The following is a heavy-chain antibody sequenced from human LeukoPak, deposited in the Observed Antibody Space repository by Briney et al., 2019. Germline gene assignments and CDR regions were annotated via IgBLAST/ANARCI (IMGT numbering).Heavy chain of an antibody. J-gene: IGHJ4*02. CDR2: IYYRGST. Sequence: SETLSLTCSVSGGSMGTYYWTWVRQPPGKGLEWIGYIYYRGSTNYNPSLKSRVTISEDTARNQFSLKLTSVTAADTAVYYCARHGAIPEYWGQGSLVIVSS. CDR1: GGSMGTYY. D-gene: IGHD2-21*01. V-gene: IGHV4-59*08. CDR3: ARHGAIPEY.